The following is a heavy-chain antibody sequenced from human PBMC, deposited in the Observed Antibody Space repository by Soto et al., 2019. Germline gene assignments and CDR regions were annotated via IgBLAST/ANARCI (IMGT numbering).Heavy chain of an antibody. CDR1: GGSISSGGYA. D-gene: IGHD1-7*01. Sequence: QLQLQESGSGLVKPSQTLSLTCAVSGGSISSGGYAWNWIRQPPGKGLEWIGYIYHSGYTSYNPSLKSRVTITVDKTKNQFSLKRSFVTAADTAVYYCARDSLTGNYFDPWGQGNLVTVSS. CDR3: ARDSLTGNYFDP. CDR2: IYHSGYT. V-gene: IGHV4-30-2*01. J-gene: IGHJ5*02.